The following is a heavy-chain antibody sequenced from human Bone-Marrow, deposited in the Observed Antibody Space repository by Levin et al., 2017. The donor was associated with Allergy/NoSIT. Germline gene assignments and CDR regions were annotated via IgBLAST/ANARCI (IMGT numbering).Heavy chain of an antibody. V-gene: IGHV3-73*01. D-gene: IGHD2-15*01. CDR2: IRSKANSYAT. J-gene: IGHJ4*02. Sequence: GGSLRLSCAASGFTFSGSAMHWVRQASGKGLEWVGRIRSKANSYATAYAASVKGRFTISRDDSKNTAYLQMNSLKTEDTAVYYCTRGDNCSGGSCYSNNFDYWGQGTLVTVAS. CDR3: TRGDNCSGGSCYSNNFDY. CDR1: GFTFSGSA.